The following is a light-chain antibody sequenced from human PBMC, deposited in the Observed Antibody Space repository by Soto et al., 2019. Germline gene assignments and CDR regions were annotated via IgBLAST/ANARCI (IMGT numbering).Light chain of an antibody. CDR1: QGLGSY. Sequence: EIVLTQSPATLSLSPGERATLSCRASQGLGSYLAWYQQKPGQAPRLLIYDASHRATGIPARFSGSGSGTDFTLSISSLEPEDFAVYYCQQRRNWPPITFGQGTRLEIK. V-gene: IGKV3-11*01. CDR3: QQRRNWPPIT. J-gene: IGKJ5*01. CDR2: DAS.